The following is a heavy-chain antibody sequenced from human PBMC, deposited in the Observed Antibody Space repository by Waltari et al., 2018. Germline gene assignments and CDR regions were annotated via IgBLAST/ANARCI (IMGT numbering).Heavy chain of an antibody. CDR2: IYHSGST. CDR3: ASMNYDFWSGYYTVGYFDY. CDR1: GGSISSGGYS. J-gene: IGHJ4*02. Sequence: QLQLQESGSGLVKPSQTLSLTCAVSGGSISSGGYSWSWIRQPPGRGLEWIGYIYHSGSTYYNPSLKSRVTISVDRSKNQFSLKLSSVTAADTAVYYCASMNYDFWSGYYTVGYFDYWGQGTLVTVSS. V-gene: IGHV4-30-2*01. D-gene: IGHD3-3*01.